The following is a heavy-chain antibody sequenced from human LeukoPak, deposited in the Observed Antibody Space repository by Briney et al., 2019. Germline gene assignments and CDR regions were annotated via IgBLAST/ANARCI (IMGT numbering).Heavy chain of an antibody. CDR2: IRYDGSNK. V-gene: IGHV3-30*02. J-gene: IGHJ4*02. D-gene: IGHD2-21*01. CDR3: AKQKDIVVVIATFDY. CDR1: GFTFSSYG. Sequence: GGSLRLSCAASGFTFSSYGMHWVRQAPGKGLEWVAFIRYDGSNKYYADSVKGRFTISRDNSKNTLYLQMNSLRAEDTAVYYCAKQKDIVVVIATFDYWGQGTLVTVSS.